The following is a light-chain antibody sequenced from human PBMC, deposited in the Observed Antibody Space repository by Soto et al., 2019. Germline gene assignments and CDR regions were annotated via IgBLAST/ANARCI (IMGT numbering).Light chain of an antibody. J-gene: IGKJ3*01. CDR1: LRINSY. CDR3: QQSYSGPPT. Sequence: DIQMTQSPSSLSASIGDRVTITCRASLRINSYLNWYQQKPGTAPKLLIYAASNLQSGVPSRFSGSGSGTDFTLTISSLQPEDFATYYCQQSYSGPPTFGPGTNVDIK. CDR2: AAS. V-gene: IGKV1-39*01.